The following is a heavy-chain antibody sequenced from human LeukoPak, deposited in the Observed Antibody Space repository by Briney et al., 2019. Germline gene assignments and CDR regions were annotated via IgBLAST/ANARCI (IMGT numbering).Heavy chain of an antibody. CDR1: GGTFSSYA. D-gene: IGHD5-18*01. J-gene: IGHJ4*02. V-gene: IGHV1-69*13. CDR2: IIPIFGTA. Sequence: SVKVSCKASGGTFSSYAISWVRQAPGQGLEWMGGIIPIFGTANYAQKFQGRVTITADESTSTAYMELSSLRSEDTAVYYCASPELYSYGRPFDYWGQGTLVTVSS. CDR3: ASPELYSYGRPFDY.